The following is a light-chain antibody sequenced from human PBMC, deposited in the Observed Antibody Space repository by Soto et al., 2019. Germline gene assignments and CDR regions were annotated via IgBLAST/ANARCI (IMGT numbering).Light chain of an antibody. CDR1: QSVSSSY. Sequence: PGERVTLSCRASQSVSSSYLTWYQQKPGQAPRLLIYDASYRATDIPPRFSGSGSGTDFTLTISSLEPEDFAVYYCQQRRSWPPTITFGQGTRLEIK. CDR2: DAS. V-gene: IGKV3D-20*02. J-gene: IGKJ5*01. CDR3: QQRRSWPPTIT.